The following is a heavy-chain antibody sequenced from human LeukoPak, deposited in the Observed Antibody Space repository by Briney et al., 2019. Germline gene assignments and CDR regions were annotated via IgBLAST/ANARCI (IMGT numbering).Heavy chain of an antibody. J-gene: IGHJ3*02. Sequence: SETLSLTCTVSGGSISNSYWSWIRQPAGKGLEWIGRIYPTDITTYNPSLKSRVTLSVDTSKDQFSLKVNSVTAADTAVFFCARGPGLEVPRAFDIWGQGTMVTVSS. V-gene: IGHV4-4*07. CDR2: IYPTDIT. D-gene: IGHD1-1*01. CDR1: GGSISNSY. CDR3: ARGPGLEVPRAFDI.